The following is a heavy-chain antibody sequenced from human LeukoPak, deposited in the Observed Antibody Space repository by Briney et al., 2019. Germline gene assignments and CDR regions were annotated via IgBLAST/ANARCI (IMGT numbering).Heavy chain of an antibody. CDR1: GFTFSNAW. CDR2: IKSKTDGGTT. V-gene: IGHV3-15*01. J-gene: IGHJ6*02. CDR3: TTDTHWFGELFGCWDV. D-gene: IGHD3-10*01. Sequence: GGSLRLSCAASGFTFSNAWVSWARQAPGKGLEWVGRIKSKTDGGTTDYAAPVKGRFTSSRDDSKNTLYLQMNSLKTEDTAVYYCTTDTHWFGELFGCWDVWGQGATVTVSS.